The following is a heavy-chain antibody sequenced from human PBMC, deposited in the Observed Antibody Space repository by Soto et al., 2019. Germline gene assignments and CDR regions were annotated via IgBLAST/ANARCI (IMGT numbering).Heavy chain of an antibody. CDR1: GYTFTSYD. V-gene: IGHV1-8*01. CDR3: HCSSTINPYYYYGMDV. Sequence: ASVKVSCKASGYTFTSYDINWVRQATGQGLEWMGWMNPNSGNTGYAQKFQGRVTMTRNTSISTAYMELSSLRSEDTAVYYCHCSSTINPYYYYGMDVWGQGTTVTV. J-gene: IGHJ6*02. D-gene: IGHD2-2*01. CDR2: MNPNSGNT.